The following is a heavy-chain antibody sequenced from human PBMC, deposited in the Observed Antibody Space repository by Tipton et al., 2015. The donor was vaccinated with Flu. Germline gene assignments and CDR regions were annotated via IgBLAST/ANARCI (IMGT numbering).Heavy chain of an antibody. CDR3: ARDQVSPHMTYGMDV. V-gene: IGHV4-61*01. D-gene: IGHD2-21*01. CDR2: IYYSGRT. J-gene: IGHJ6*02. CDR1: GGSVSSGSYY. Sequence: TLSLTCTVSGGSVSSGSYYWSWIRQPPGKGLEWIGYIYYSGRTNYNPSLKSRVTLSVDSSKNQFSLKRSSVTAADTAVYYCARDQVSPHMTYGMDVWGQGTTVTVSS.